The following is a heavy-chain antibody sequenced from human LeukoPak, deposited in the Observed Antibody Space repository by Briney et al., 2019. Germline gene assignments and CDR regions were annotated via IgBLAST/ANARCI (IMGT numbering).Heavy chain of an antibody. D-gene: IGHD6-25*01. Sequence: PSETLSLTCTVSGGSISSSSSYWGWIRQPPGKGLEWIGSIYYSGNMYYNPSLKSRVTISVDTSKNQFSLELSSVTAADTAVYYCARGAATGADFDYWGQGTLVTVSS. CDR2: IYYSGNM. CDR3: ARGAATGADFDY. CDR1: GGSISSSSSY. V-gene: IGHV4-39*07. J-gene: IGHJ4*02.